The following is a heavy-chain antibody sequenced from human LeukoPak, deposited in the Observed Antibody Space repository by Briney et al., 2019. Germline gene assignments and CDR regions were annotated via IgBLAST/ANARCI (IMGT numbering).Heavy chain of an antibody. Sequence: GESLKISCKGSGYSFTSYWIGWVRQMPGKGLEWMGIIYPGDSDTRYSPPFQGQVTISADKSISTAYLQWSSLKASDTAMYYCARQGATIASYYYYMDVWGKGTTVTVSS. D-gene: IGHD5-24*01. CDR2: IYPGDSDT. CDR3: ARQGATIASYYYYMDV. J-gene: IGHJ6*03. V-gene: IGHV5-51*01. CDR1: GYSFTSYW.